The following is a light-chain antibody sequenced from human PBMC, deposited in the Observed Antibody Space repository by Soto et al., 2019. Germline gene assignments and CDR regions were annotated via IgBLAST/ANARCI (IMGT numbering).Light chain of an antibody. CDR2: EVT. V-gene: IGLV2-14*01. Sequence: QSVLTQPASVSGSPGQSITISCTGSSGDVGGYGYVSWYQQHPGKAPKLIIYEVTKRPSGVSRRFSGSKSVNTASLTISGLQADDEAAYYCTSYTNTSLLRTVFGTGTKVTVL. CDR3: TSYTNTSLLRTV. CDR1: SGDVGGYGY. J-gene: IGLJ1*01.